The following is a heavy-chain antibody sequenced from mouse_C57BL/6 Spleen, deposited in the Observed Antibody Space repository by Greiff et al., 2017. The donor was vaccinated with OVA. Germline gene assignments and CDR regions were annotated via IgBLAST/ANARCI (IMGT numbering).Heavy chain of an antibody. CDR1: GYTFTSYW. CDR2: IDPGSGST. V-gene: IGHV1-55*01. J-gene: IGHJ4*01. CDR3: ARWGSNPDY. Sequence: VQLQQPGAELVMPGASVKLSCKASGYTFTSYWMHWVKQRPGQGLEWIGEIDPGSGSTNYNEKFKSKATLTVDTSSSTAYMQLSSLTSEDSAVYYCARWGSNPDYWGQGTSVTVSS.